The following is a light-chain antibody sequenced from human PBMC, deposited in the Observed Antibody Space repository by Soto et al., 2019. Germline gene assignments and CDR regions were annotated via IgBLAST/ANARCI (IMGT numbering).Light chain of an antibody. CDR1: QGISGY. Sequence: AIRMTQSPSSLSASTGDRVTITCRASQGISGYLAWYQQKPGKAPKLLIYAASTLQSGVPSRFSGSGSGTDSTLTISCLQSEDFAPYYCQQYFSYPWTFGQGTKVEIK. CDR3: QQYFSYPWT. V-gene: IGKV1-8*01. J-gene: IGKJ1*01. CDR2: AAS.